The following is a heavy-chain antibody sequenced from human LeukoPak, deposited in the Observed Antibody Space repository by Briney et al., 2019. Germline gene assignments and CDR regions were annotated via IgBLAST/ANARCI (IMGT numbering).Heavy chain of an antibody. CDR3: ARDYSGYEGVPDY. J-gene: IGHJ4*02. D-gene: IGHD5-12*01. Sequence: SETLSLTCAVSGYSISSGYYWGWIRQPPGKGLEWIGSIYHSGSTYYNPSLKSRVTISVDTSKNQFSLKLSSVTAADTAVYYCARDYSGYEGVPDYWGQGTLITVSS. V-gene: IGHV4-38-2*02. CDR2: IYHSGST. CDR1: GYSISSGYY.